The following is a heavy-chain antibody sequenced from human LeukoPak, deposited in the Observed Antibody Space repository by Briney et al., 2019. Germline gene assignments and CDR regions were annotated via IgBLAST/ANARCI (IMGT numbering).Heavy chain of an antibody. D-gene: IGHD3-10*01. Sequence: GGSLRLSCAASGFTFSGSAMSWVRQAPGEGLEWVSLISYSGANSYYTDSVRGRFTISRDNSKDTLFLQMNSLRAEDTAVYYCASFIPRGYYGSGSYYNEPNSGIYWGQGTLVTVSS. CDR2: ISYSGANS. V-gene: IGHV3-23*01. J-gene: IGHJ4*02. CDR1: GFTFSGSA. CDR3: ASFIPRGYYGSGSYYNEPNSGIY.